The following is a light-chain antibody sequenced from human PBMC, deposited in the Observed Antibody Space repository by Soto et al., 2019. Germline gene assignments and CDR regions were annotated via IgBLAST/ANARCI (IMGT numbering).Light chain of an antibody. CDR1: QDINKW. J-gene: IGKJ4*01. Sequence: DIQMTQSPSSVSASLGERVTIXXRASQDINKWLAWYQQKPGTAPKLXIYSASSLYTGVPSRFSGSGAGTDFTLTISSLQPEDFATYYCQQANTFALTFGGGTKVDIK. V-gene: IGKV1-12*01. CDR3: QQANTFALT. CDR2: SAS.